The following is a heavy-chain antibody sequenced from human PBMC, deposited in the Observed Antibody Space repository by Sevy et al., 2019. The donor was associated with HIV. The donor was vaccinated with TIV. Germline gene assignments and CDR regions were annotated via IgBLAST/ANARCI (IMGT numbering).Heavy chain of an antibody. CDR3: ARLKLHYDPYYFDL. CDR1: GFTFSDSW. D-gene: IGHD3-16*01. Sequence: RGSLRLSCAASGFTFSDSWMSWVRQAPEKGLEWVDNIKQDGSKKYYVDSVKGRFIVSRDNAKKSLYLEMSSLRAEDTAVYYCARLKLHYDPYYFDLWGQGTLVTVSS. J-gene: IGHJ4*02. V-gene: IGHV3-7*01. CDR2: IKQDGSKK.